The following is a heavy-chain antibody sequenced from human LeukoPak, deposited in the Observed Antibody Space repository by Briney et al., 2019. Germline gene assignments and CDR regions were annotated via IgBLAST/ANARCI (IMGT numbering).Heavy chain of an antibody. D-gene: IGHD5-18*01. J-gene: IGHJ4*02. CDR3: ARPRGYSYALDY. CDR1: GGSISSYC. V-gene: IGHV4-59*01. CDR2: IYYSGST. Sequence: SETLSLTCTVSGGSISSYCWSWIRQPPGKGLEWIGYIYYSGSTNYNPSLKSRVTISVDTSKNQFSLKLSSVTAADTAVYYCARPRGYSYALDYWGQGTLVTVSS.